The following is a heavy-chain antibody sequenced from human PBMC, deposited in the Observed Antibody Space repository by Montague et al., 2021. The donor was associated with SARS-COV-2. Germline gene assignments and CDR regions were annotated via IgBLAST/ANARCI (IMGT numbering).Heavy chain of an antibody. CDR3: ARHSRFGPPLESFDH. CDR2: VYYSGGT. CDR1: GGSMTSGSFY. D-gene: IGHD3-3*01. Sequence: SETLSLTCTVSGGSMTSGSFYWGWVRQSPGKGLEWIGSVYYSGGTYYNPSLRSRVTISADTSKNQFSLWLNSVTAADTAVYYCARHSRFGPPLESFDHWGQGTLITVSS. V-gene: IGHV4-39*01. J-gene: IGHJ4*02.